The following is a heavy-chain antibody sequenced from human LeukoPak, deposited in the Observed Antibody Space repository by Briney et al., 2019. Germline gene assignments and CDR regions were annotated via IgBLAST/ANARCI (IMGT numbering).Heavy chain of an antibody. Sequence: PGGSLRLSCVASGFSFSNSWMSWVRQAPGKGLEWVANMKQDGSERHYVDSVKGRFTISRDSAKNSLFLQMDSLRAEDTAVYFCAKNSRNIDYWGHGTLVTVSS. CDR2: MKQDGSER. J-gene: IGHJ4*01. D-gene: IGHD5-18*01. CDR3: AKNSRNIDY. V-gene: IGHV3-7*01. CDR1: GFSFSNSW.